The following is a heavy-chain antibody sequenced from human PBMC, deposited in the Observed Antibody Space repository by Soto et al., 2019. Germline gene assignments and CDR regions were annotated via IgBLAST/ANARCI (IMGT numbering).Heavy chain of an antibody. Sequence: GASVKVSCKASGGTFSSYAISWVRQAPGQGLEWMGGIIPIFGTANYAQKFQGRVTITAGKSTSTAYMELSSLRSEDTDVYYCARGLLVYAIGGFDYWGQGXLVTVSS. CDR3: ARGLLVYAIGGFDY. D-gene: IGHD2-8*01. CDR1: GGTFSSYA. CDR2: IIPIFGTA. J-gene: IGHJ4*02. V-gene: IGHV1-69*06.